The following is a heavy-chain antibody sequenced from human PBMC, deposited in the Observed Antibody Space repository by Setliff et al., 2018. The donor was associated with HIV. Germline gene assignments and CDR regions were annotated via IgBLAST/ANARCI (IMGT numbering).Heavy chain of an antibody. CDR1: GGSFSDYY. CDR3: SKRLRAVIIRKDDAFDV. V-gene: IGHV4-34*01. Sequence: PSETLSLTCAVYGGSFSDYYWTWIRQSPDNGLEWIGEVSHTGSAKYDPFLRRRVTISVDTSKNQFSLKLTSVTAADTATYFCSKRLRAVIIRKDDAFDVWGQGTKVTVSS. CDR2: VSHTGSA. D-gene: IGHD3-10*01. J-gene: IGHJ3*01.